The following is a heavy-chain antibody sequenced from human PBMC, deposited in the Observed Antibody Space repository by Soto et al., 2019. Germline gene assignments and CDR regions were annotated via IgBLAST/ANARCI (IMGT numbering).Heavy chain of an antibody. D-gene: IGHD3-3*01. CDR3: AGDFWAGLAH. CDR2: IYSSGST. Sequence: GGSLRLSCAASGFTVRDNFLTWIRQAPGKGLEWVSLIYSSGSTYYADSVKGRFTISTDNSRSTLYLQMTSLGADDAAVYYCAGDFWAGLAHWGHGTLDTV. J-gene: IGHJ4*01. CDR1: GFTVRDNF. V-gene: IGHV3-53*01.